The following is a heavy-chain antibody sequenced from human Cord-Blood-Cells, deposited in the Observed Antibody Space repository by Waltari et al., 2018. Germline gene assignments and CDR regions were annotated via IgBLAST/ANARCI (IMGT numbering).Heavy chain of an antibody. D-gene: IGHD7-27*01. J-gene: IGHJ3*02. Sequence: QVQLVQSGAEVKTPGASVTVSCKASGYTFTGSLIPWVGQAPGQGLEWMGWINPNSGGTNYAQKFQGWVTMTRDTSISTAYMELSRLRSDDTAVYYCARDTGEGDAFDIWGQGTMVTVSS. CDR1: GYTFTGSL. V-gene: IGHV1-2*04. CDR3: ARDTGEGDAFDI. CDR2: INPNSGGT.